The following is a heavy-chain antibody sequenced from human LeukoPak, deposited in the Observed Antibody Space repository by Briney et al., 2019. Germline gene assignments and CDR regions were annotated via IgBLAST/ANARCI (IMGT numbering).Heavy chain of an antibody. CDR1: GFTFSSYA. J-gene: IGHJ3*02. CDR3: AKGPYSSGRTSGAFDI. Sequence: GGSLRLSCAASGFTFSSYAMSWVRQAPGKRLEWVSAISGSGGSTYYADSVKGRFTISRDNSKNTLYLQMNSLRAEDTAVYYCAKGPYSSGRTSGAFDIWGQGTMVTVSS. V-gene: IGHV3-23*01. CDR2: ISGSGGST. D-gene: IGHD6-19*01.